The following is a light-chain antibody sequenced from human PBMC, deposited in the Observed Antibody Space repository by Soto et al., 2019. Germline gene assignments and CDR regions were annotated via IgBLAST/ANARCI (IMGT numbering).Light chain of an antibody. CDR1: PDIRNY. Sequence: DIQMTQSQSSLSASVGDRVTITCQARPDIRNYLNCYQQKPGKAPKLLIYDASNMQTGVPSRFSVGGSGTDFTFTISSLQPEDIATYYCQQYHNLPITFGPGTKVDFK. J-gene: IGKJ3*01. V-gene: IGKV1-33*01. CDR2: DAS. CDR3: QQYHNLPIT.